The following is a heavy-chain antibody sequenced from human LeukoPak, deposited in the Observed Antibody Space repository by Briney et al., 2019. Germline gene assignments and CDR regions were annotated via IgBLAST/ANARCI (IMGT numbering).Heavy chain of an antibody. Sequence: GAALKISCKGSGYNFANDWIAWVRRMPGKGVECMGIIYPGDSDARYSPSFQGQITISADRSISTAYLQWNSLRASDSAVYYCATLQGGGGSYSFLDYWGQGTLVTVSS. D-gene: IGHD1-26*01. CDR3: ATLQGGGGSYSFLDY. J-gene: IGHJ4*02. CDR2: IYPGDSDA. V-gene: IGHV5-51*01. CDR1: GYNFANDW.